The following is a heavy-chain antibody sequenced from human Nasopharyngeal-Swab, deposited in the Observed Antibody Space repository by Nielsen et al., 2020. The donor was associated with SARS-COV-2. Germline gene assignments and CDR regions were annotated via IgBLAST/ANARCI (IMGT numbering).Heavy chain of an antibody. CDR3: AKARRTDTYGYECFDS. Sequence: GESLKISCAASGFTFTNYWMSWFRQAPGKGLEWVANINQDESVKYYVDSVKGRFTVSRDNAKDSLYLQMHSLRAEDTALYYCAKARRTDTYGYECFDSWGQGTLVTVSS. V-gene: IGHV3-7*03. CDR2: INQDESVK. CDR1: GFTFTNYW. D-gene: IGHD5-18*01. J-gene: IGHJ4*02.